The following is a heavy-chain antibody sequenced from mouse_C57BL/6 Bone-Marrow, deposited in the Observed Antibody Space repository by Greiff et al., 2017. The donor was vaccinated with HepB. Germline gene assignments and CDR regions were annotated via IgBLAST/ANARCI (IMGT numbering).Heavy chain of an antibody. J-gene: IGHJ3*01. D-gene: IGHD2-4*01. Sequence: VQLQQSGPELVKPGASVKISCKASGYAFSSSWMNWVKQRPGKGLEWIGRIYPGDGDTNYNGKFKGKATLTADKSSSTAYMQLSSLTSEDSAVYFCARGDYLFAYWGQGTLVTVSA. CDR3: ARGDYLFAY. CDR2: IYPGDGDT. CDR1: GYAFSSSW. V-gene: IGHV1-82*01.